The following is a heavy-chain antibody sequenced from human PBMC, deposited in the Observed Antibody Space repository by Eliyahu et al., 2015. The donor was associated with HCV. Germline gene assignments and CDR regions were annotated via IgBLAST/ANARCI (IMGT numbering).Heavy chain of an antibody. J-gene: IGHJ6*03. Sequence: QVQLVQSGAEVKKPGSSVKVSXXASGGXFXSYAIXXVRQAPGQGLXXMGGIXPIFGTANYAQKXQGRVTITADESTSTAYMELSSLRSEDTAVYYCARPYYDSSGPPYYYYYMDVWGKGTTVTVSS. CDR1: GGXFXSYA. CDR2: IXPIFGTA. V-gene: IGHV1-69*01. CDR3: ARPYYDSSGPPYYYYYMDV. D-gene: IGHD3-22*01.